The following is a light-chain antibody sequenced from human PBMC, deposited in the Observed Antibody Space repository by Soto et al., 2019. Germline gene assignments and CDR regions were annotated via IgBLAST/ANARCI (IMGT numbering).Light chain of an antibody. J-gene: IGKJ4*01. Sequence: AIRMTQSPSSLSASTGDRVTITCRASQGISSYLAWYQQKPGKAPKLLIYAASTLQSGVPSRFSGSGSGTDFTLTISCLQSEDFATYYCLNDNSYPLSFGGGTKVEIK. CDR2: AAS. V-gene: IGKV1-8*01. CDR1: QGISSY. CDR3: LNDNSYPLS.